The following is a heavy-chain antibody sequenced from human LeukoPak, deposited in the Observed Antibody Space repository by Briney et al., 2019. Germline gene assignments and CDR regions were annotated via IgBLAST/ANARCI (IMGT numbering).Heavy chain of an antibody. Sequence: PGGSLRLSCAASGFTFSSYAMTWVRQAPGKGLAWFSAISDSGAGTYYADSVKGRFTISRDSSKNTLYLQMSSLRAEDTAVYYCARPHNWGLDFWGQGTLVTVSS. CDR3: ARPHNWGLDF. CDR1: GFTFSSYA. V-gene: IGHV3-23*01. D-gene: IGHD7-27*01. CDR2: ISDSGAGT. J-gene: IGHJ4*02.